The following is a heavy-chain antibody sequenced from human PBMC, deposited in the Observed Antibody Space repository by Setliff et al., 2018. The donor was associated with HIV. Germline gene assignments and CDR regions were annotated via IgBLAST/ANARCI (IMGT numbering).Heavy chain of an antibody. CDR2: IYPGDSDT. D-gene: IGHD5-12*01. J-gene: IGHJ3*02. CDR3: ARSRRDGYNLEAFDI. V-gene: IGHV5-51*01. Sequence: PGESLKISCKGSGYSFTSYWIGWVRQMPGKGLEWMGIIYPGDSDTRYSPSFQGQVTISADKSISTAYLQWSTLKASDTAMYYCARSRRDGYNLEAFDIWSQGTMVTVSS. CDR1: GYSFTSYW.